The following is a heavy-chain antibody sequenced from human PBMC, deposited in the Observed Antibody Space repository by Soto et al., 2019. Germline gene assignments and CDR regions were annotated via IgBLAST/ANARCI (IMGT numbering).Heavy chain of an antibody. CDR1: GGSFSGYY. J-gene: IGHJ5*02. Sequence: SETLSLTCAVYGGSFSGYYWSWIRQPPGKGLEWIGEINHSGSTNYNPSLKSRVTISVDTSKNQFSLKLSSVTAADTAVYYCARGKLVYSRGFDPWSQGTLVTVSS. CDR3: ARGKLVYSRGFDP. V-gene: IGHV4-34*01. D-gene: IGHD6-6*01. CDR2: INHSGST.